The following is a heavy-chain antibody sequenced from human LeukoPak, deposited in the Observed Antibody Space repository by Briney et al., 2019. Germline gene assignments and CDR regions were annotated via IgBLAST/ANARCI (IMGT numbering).Heavy chain of an antibody. V-gene: IGHV4-4*07. J-gene: IGHJ6*03. Sequence: HPSEALSLTCTVSGGSITTYYWSWIRQPAGKGLEWIGRIYTSGSTNYNPSLKSRVTISVDTSKNQFSLKLSSVTAADTAVYYCARGYSSTSVVGYYNYYMDVWGKGTTVTVSS. CDR2: IYTSGST. CDR1: GGSITTYY. CDR3: ARGYSSTSVVGYYNYYMDV. D-gene: IGHD6-6*01.